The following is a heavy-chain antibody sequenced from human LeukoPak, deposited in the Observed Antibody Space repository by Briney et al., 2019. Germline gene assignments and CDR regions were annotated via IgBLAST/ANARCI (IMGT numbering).Heavy chain of an antibody. D-gene: IGHD1-1*01. CDR3: AKVEGASKASVY. Sequence: GGSLRLSCAAAGFTFSNYAMAWVRQAPGKGLEWVSSISGSGGSTYYADSVKGRFTISRDNSKNTLYLQMYSLRAEDTAVYYCAKVEGASKASVYWGQGALVTVSS. CDR2: ISGSGGST. J-gene: IGHJ4*02. CDR1: GFTFSNYA. V-gene: IGHV3-23*01.